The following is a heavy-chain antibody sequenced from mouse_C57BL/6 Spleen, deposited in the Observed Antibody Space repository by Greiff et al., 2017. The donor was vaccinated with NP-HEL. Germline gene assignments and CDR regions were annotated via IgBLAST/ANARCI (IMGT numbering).Heavy chain of an antibody. J-gene: IGHJ2*01. CDR2: IDPNSGGT. Sequence: QVQLKQPGAELVKPGASVKLSCKASGYTFTSYWMHWVKQRPGRGLEWIGRIDPNSGGTKYNEKFKSKATLTVDKPSSTAYMQRSSLTSEDSAVYYCARRANLYYFDYWGQGTTLTVSS. CDR3: ARRANLYYFDY. V-gene: IGHV1-72*01. CDR1: GYTFTSYW. D-gene: IGHD4-1*01.